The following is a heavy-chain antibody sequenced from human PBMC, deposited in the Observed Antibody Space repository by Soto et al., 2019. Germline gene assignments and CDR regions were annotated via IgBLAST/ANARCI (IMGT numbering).Heavy chain of an antibody. J-gene: IGHJ6*02. Sequence: PGGSLRLSCAASGVTFSSYWMSWVRQAPGKGLEWVANIKQDGSEKYYVDSVKGRFTISRDNAKNSLYLQMNSLRAEDTAVYYCARAPPPQAVAGTYYYYYGMDVWGQGTTVTVSS. CDR1: GVTFSSYW. CDR3: ARAPPPQAVAGTYYYYYGMDV. CDR2: IKQDGSEK. D-gene: IGHD6-19*01. V-gene: IGHV3-7*04.